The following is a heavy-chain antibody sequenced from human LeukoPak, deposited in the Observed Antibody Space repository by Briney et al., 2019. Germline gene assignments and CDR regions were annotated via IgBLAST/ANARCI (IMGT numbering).Heavy chain of an antibody. Sequence: ASVKVSCKASGYTFTGYYMHWVRQAPGQGLEWMGIINPSGGSTSYAQKFQGRVTMTRDTSTSTVYMELSCLRSEDTAVHYCARDFRYDFWSGPLDYYYYYGMDVWGQGTTVTVSS. J-gene: IGHJ6*02. CDR1: GYTFTGYY. V-gene: IGHV1-46*01. D-gene: IGHD3-3*01. CDR2: INPSGGST. CDR3: ARDFRYDFWSGPLDYYYYYGMDV.